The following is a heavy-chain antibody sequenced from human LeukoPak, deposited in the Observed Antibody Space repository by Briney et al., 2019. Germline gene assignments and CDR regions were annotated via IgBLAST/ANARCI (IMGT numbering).Heavy chain of an antibody. CDR3: ARGIVVVPAATGNWFDP. CDR2: INPNSGGT. J-gene: IGHJ5*02. Sequence: ASVKVSCKASGYTFTGYYMHWVRQAPGQGLEWMGWINPNSGGTNYAQKFQGWVTMTRDTSISTAYMELSRLRSDDTAVYYCARGIVVVPAATGNWFDPWGQGTLVTVSS. CDR1: GYTFTGYY. D-gene: IGHD2-2*01. V-gene: IGHV1-2*04.